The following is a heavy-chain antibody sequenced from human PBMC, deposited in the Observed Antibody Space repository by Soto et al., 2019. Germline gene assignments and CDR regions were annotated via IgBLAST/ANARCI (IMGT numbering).Heavy chain of an antibody. J-gene: IGHJ4*02. CDR3: ARDRGEVSAEQWTVDY. CDR1: GFTFSSYG. D-gene: IGHD6-19*01. V-gene: IGHV3-33*01. CDR2: IWYDGSNK. Sequence: QVQLVESGGGVVQPGRSLRLSCAASGFTFSSYGMHWVRQAPGKGLEWVAVIWYDGSNKYYADSVKGRFTISRDNSKNTLYLQMNSLRAEDTAVYYCARDRGEVSAEQWTVDYWGQGTLVTVSS.